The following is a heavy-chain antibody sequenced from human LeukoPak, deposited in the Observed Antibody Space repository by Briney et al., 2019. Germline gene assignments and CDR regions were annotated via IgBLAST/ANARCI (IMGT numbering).Heavy chain of an antibody. J-gene: IGHJ6*03. CDR2: IGYRGGSI. CDR1: GFTFSNYA. D-gene: IGHD3-16*02. CDR3: AKSWGYTRPYYNYMDV. Sequence: QSGGSLRLSCAASGFTFSNYAMSWVRQAPGKGLEWVSIIGYRGGSIYYAHSVQGRFTISRDNSKNTLSLQMDGLRPEDTAVYYCAKSWGYTRPYYNYMDVWGKGTTVTVSS. V-gene: IGHV3-23*01.